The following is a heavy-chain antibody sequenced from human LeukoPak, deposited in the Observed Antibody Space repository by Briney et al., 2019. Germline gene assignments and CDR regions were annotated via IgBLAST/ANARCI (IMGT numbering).Heavy chain of an antibody. V-gene: IGHV3-23*01. D-gene: IGHD3-22*01. CDR3: AKEHSVLTMMRGLDS. Sequence: PGGSLRLSCAASGFTFSSYDLSWVRQAPGKGLEWVSAVSGSGDRTQYADSVRGRFTISRDNSKDTLYLQMNSLRVEDTALYYCAKEHSVLTMMRGLDSWGQGTLVTVSS. CDR2: VSGSGDRT. J-gene: IGHJ4*02. CDR1: GFTFSSYD.